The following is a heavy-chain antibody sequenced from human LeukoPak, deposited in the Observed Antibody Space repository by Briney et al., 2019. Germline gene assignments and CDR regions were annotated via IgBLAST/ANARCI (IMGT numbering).Heavy chain of an antibody. CDR2: ISGSGGST. CDR3: ANRYGSGSYPIDY. D-gene: IGHD3-10*01. CDR1: GFTFSSYD. V-gene: IGHV3-23*01. Sequence: PGGSLRLSCAVSGFTFSSYDVKWVRQAPGKGLEWVSAISGSGGSTYYADSVKGRFTISRDNSKNTLYLQMNSLRAEDTAVYYCANRYGSGSYPIDYWRQGTLVTVSS. J-gene: IGHJ4*02.